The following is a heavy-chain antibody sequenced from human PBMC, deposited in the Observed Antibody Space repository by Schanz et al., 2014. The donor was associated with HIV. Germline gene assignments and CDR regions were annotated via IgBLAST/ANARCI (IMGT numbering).Heavy chain of an antibody. Sequence: VQLVESGGGVVQPGRSLRLSCAASGFTFSTKGMHWVRQAPGKGLEWVAVISYDGSNKYYADSVKGRFTISRDNSKNTLYLQMNSLRAEDTAVYYCAKRRDSGYAYFDYWGQGTLVTVSS. CDR1: GFTFSTKG. D-gene: IGHD1-1*01. CDR3: AKRRDSGYAYFDY. V-gene: IGHV3-30*18. J-gene: IGHJ4*02. CDR2: ISYDGSNK.